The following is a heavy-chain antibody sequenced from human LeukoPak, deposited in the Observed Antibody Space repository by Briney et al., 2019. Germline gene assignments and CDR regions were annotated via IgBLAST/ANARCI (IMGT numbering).Heavy chain of an antibody. D-gene: IGHD2-2*02. J-gene: IGHJ6*02. V-gene: IGHV3-11*01. CDR3: ARLYCSSTSCYTPYYYYGMDV. CDR1: GFTFSDYY. Sequence: GGSLRLSCAAPGFTFSDYYMSWIRQAPGKGLEWVSYISSSGSTIYYADSVKGRFTISRDNAKNSLYLQMNSLRAEDTAVYYCARLYCSSTSCYTPYYYYGMDVWGQGTTVTVSS. CDR2: ISSSGSTI.